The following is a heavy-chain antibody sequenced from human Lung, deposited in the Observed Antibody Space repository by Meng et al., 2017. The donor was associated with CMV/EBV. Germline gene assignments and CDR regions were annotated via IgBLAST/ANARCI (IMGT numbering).Heavy chain of an antibody. D-gene: IGHD1-26*01. V-gene: IGHV3-23*01. Sequence: GGSLRLXCAASGFTFSDYPMSWVRQAPGKGLEWVSSLSSGGSSTYYTDSVKGRFTISRDNSKNTVHLQMNSLRVEDTAVYYCAKGRAVGATTPFDYWGQGPLVPFSS. CDR1: GFTFSDYP. CDR2: LSSGGSST. J-gene: IGHJ4*02. CDR3: AKGRAVGATTPFDY.